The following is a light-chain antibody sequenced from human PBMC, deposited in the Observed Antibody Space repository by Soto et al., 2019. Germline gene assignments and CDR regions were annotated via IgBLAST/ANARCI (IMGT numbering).Light chain of an antibody. CDR2: DAS. CDR1: QSISSW. CDR3: QQYKSYAWT. V-gene: IGKV1-5*01. J-gene: IGKJ1*01. Sequence: DIQMTQSPSTLSASVGDRVTITCRASQSISSWLAWYQQKPGKAPKLLIYDASSLESGVPSMFSGSGSGTEFTLTISSLQPDDFATYYCQQYKSYAWTFGQGTKVEIK.